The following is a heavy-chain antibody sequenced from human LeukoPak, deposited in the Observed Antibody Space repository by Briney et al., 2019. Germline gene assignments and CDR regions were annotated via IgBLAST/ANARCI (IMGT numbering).Heavy chain of an antibody. CDR2: IRYDGSNK. V-gene: IGHV3-30*02. CDR3: AKCRYNWNDRWLDP. CDR1: GFTVSSNY. D-gene: IGHD1-1*01. J-gene: IGHJ5*02. Sequence: GGSLRLSCAASGFTVSSNYMHWVRQAPGKGLEWVAFIRYDGSNKYYADSVKGRFTISRDNSKNTLYLQMNSLRAEDTAVYYCAKCRYNWNDRWLDPWGQGTLVTVSS.